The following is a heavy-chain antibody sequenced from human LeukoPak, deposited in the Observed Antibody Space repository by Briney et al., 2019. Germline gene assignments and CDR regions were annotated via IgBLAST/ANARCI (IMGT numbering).Heavy chain of an antibody. V-gene: IGHV4-39*07. Sequence: PSETLSLTCTVSRGSISSSTYYWSWVRQPPGKGLEWIASIYYTGSTYYNPSLKSRVNISLDMSKNEFSLTMSSVTAADTAVYFCTAEKNGSPHYWGQGTQVTVSS. CDR2: IYYTGST. CDR1: RGSISSSTYY. CDR3: TAEKNGSPHY. D-gene: IGHD2-8*01. J-gene: IGHJ4*02.